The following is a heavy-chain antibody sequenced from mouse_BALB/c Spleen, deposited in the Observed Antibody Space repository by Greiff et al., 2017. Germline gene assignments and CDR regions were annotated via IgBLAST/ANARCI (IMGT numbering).Heavy chain of an antibody. CDR2: IDPENGNT. CDR3: AGVYDGYYVFAY. Sequence: VQLQQSGAELVRPGALVKLSCKASGFNIKDYYMHWVKQRPEQGLEWIGWIDPENGNTIYDPKFQGKASITADTSSNTAYLQLSSLTSEDTAVYYCAGVYDGYYVFAYWGQGTLVTVSA. D-gene: IGHD2-3*01. V-gene: IGHV14-1*02. J-gene: IGHJ3*01. CDR1: GFNIKDYY.